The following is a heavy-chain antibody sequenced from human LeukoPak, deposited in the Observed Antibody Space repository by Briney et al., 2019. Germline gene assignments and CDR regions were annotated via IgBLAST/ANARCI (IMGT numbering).Heavy chain of an antibody. CDR1: GFTFGDYA. D-gene: IGHD6-19*01. CDR2: IRSKAYGRTT. J-gene: IGHJ4*02. Sequence: GGALRLSCTASGFTFGDYAMSWFRQAPGEGREWVCFIRSKAYGRTTEYAASVKGRFTISRDDSKSIAYLQMNSLKTEDTAVYYCTRDGVAVAGGDYWGRGTLVTVSS. CDR3: TRDGVAVAGGDY. V-gene: IGHV3-49*03.